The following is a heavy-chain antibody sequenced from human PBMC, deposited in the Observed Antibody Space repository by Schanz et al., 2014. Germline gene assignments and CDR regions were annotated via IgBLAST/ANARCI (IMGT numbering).Heavy chain of an antibody. D-gene: IGHD3-3*01. J-gene: IGHJ6*02. Sequence: VQLVESGGGLVQPGESLRLSCAASGFSFSNYWMSWVRQAPGKGLEWVSHISGSSIHKNYADSVKGRFSISRDNGETSVYLQINSLRVEDTAVYYCARFLARYQYYGVDVWGQGTTVIVSS. CDR1: GFSFSNYW. V-gene: IGHV3-11*05. CDR3: ARFLARYQYYGVDV. CDR2: ISGSSIHK.